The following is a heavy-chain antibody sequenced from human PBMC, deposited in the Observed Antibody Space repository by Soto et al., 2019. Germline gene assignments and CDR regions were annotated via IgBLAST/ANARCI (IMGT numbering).Heavy chain of an antibody. CDR1: GYSFTSYW. Sequence: PGESLKISCKGSGYSFTSYWIGWVRQMPGKGLEWMGIIYPGDSDTRYSPSFQGQVTISADKSISTAYLQWSSLKASDTAMYYCVRHSRLGYCSGGSCRTYYYYGMDVWGQGTTVSVSS. CDR2: IYPGDSDT. D-gene: IGHD2-15*01. V-gene: IGHV5-51*01. J-gene: IGHJ6*02. CDR3: VRHSRLGYCSGGSCRTYYYYGMDV.